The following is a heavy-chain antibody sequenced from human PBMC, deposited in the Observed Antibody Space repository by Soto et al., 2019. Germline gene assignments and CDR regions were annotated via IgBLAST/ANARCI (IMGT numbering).Heavy chain of an antibody. J-gene: IGHJ6*02. V-gene: IGHV4-34*01. Sequence: SETLSLTCAVYGGSFSGYYWTWIRQPPGKGLEWIGEINHSGTINFNPSLKSRLTISLDTSKKHFSLKLSSVTDADTAAYYCARADRTLVTSYSLDVWGQGTTVTV. CDR3: ARADRTLVTSYSLDV. D-gene: IGHD2-21*02. CDR1: GGSFSGYY. CDR2: INHSGTI.